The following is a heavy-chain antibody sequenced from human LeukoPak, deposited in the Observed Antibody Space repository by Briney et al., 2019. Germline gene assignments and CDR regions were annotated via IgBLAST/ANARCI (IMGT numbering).Heavy chain of an antibody. D-gene: IGHD3-10*01. CDR3: ARKPRGGYYGSGSYYNPFDY. CDR1: GYSFTSHY. CDR2: INPSRGST. Sequence: ASVKVSCTASGYSFTSHYMHWVRQAPGQGLEWMGIINPSRGSTSYAQKFQGRVTMTRDTSTSTVYMELSSLRSEDTAVYYCARKPRGGYYGSGSYYNPFDYWGQGTLVTVSS. J-gene: IGHJ4*02. V-gene: IGHV1-46*01.